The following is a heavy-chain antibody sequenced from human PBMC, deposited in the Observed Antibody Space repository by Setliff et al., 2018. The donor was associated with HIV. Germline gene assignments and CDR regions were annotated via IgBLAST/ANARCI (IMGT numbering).Heavy chain of an antibody. CDR1: GYTFTDYF. CDR2: ISPDNGNR. J-gene: IGHJ4*02. V-gene: IGHV1-2*02. CDR3: ARQLSNSLDY. Sequence: ASVKVSCKSSGYTFTDYFMHWVRQAPGQGLEWMGWISPDNGNRRILRRFQGRVTMTRDTSINTAYMELSGLRSDDTAMYYCARQLSNSLDYWGQGTLVTVSS. D-gene: IGHD7-27*01.